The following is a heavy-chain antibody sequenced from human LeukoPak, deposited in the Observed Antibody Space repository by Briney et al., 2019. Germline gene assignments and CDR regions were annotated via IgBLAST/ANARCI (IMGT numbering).Heavy chain of an antibody. CDR1: GFTFSSYA. D-gene: IGHD3-22*01. J-gene: IGHJ4*02. CDR3: AKHNYYDSSGSPPDY. V-gene: IGHV3-23*01. CDR2: ISDSGGST. Sequence: PGGSLRLSCAASGFTFSSYAMSWVRQAPGKGLEWVSAISDSGGSTYYADSVKGRFTISRDNSKNTLYLQMNSLRAEDTAVYYCAKHNYYDSSGSPPDYWGQGTLVSVSS.